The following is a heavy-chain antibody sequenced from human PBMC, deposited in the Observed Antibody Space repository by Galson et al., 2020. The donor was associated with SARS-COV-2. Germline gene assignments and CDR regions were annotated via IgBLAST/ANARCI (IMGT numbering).Heavy chain of an antibody. Sequence: SETLSLTCTVSGGSISSGGYYWSWIRQHPGKGLEWIGYIYYSGSTYYNPSLKSRVTISVDTSKNQFSLKLSSVTAADTAVYDCAGAFEAYGMDVWGQGTTVTVSS. CDR3: AGAFEAYGMDV. V-gene: IGHV4-31*03. CDR1: GGSISSGGYY. J-gene: IGHJ6*02. CDR2: IYYSGST.